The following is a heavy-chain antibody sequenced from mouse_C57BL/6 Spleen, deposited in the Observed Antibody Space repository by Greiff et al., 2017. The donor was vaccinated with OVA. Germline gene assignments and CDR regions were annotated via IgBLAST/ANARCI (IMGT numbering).Heavy chain of an antibody. CDR1: GFSLTSYG. V-gene: IGHV2-5*01. D-gene: IGHD1-1*01. CDR2: IWRGGST. Sequence: VQLQQSGPGLVQPSQCLSITCTVSGFSLTSYGVHWVRQSPGKGLEWLGVIWRGGSTDYNAAFMSRLSITMDNSNSQVFFKMHSLQADDTAIYYCAKNPSYGSSYYAMDYWGQGTSVTVSS. CDR3: AKNPSYGSSYYAMDY. J-gene: IGHJ4*01.